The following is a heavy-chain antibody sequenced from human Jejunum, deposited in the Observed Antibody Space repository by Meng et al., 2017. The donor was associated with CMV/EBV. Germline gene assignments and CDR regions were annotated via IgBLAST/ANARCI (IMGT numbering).Heavy chain of an antibody. V-gene: IGHV1-2*02. D-gene: IGHD1/OR15-1a*01. Sequence: YILRDHYIYWVRQAPGQGLEWMGWIHPKSGAMNYEDKFQGRVAMTSDTSFSTAYMEMRSLRSDDRAVYYCARGGTELEHRRSWFDPWGQGTLVTVSS. J-gene: IGHJ5*02. CDR3: ARGGTELEHRRSWFDP. CDR1: YILRDHY. CDR2: IHPKSGAM.